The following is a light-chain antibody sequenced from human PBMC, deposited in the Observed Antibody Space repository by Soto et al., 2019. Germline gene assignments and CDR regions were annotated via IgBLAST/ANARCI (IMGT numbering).Light chain of an antibody. CDR2: KAS. J-gene: IGKJ4*01. Sequence: DIQMTQSPSTLSASVGDRVTITCRASQSISSWLAWYQQKPGKAPKLLIYKASSLESGVPSRFSGSGSGTEFPLTISSLQPDDFATYYCQQYNSYRLTFGGGTKVEIK. CDR1: QSISSW. CDR3: QQYNSYRLT. V-gene: IGKV1-5*03.